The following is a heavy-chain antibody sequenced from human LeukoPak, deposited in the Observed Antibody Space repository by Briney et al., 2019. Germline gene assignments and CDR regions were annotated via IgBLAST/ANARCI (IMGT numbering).Heavy chain of an antibody. Sequence: RRASVKVSCKASGYTFTSYDINWVRQATGQGLEWMGWMNPNSGNTGYAQKFQGRVTMTEDTSTDTAYMELSSLRSEDTAVYYCATDGSGSYYGVWFDPWGQGTLVTVSS. D-gene: IGHD1-26*01. J-gene: IGHJ5*02. V-gene: IGHV1-8*01. CDR2: MNPNSGNT. CDR1: GYTFTSYD. CDR3: ATDGSGSYYGVWFDP.